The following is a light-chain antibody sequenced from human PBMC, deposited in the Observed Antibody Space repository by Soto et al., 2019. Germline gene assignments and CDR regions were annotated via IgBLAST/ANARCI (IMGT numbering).Light chain of an antibody. CDR3: KQYNSYLYA. J-gene: IGKJ2*01. CDR2: DAS. Sequence: DIQMTQSPSTLSASVGDRVTITCRASQSISSWLAWYQQKPGKAPKLLIYDASRLESGVPSRFSGSGSGTECTLAIRGLQPDDFATYYCKQYNSYLYAFGQGTKLEIK. CDR1: QSISSW. V-gene: IGKV1-5*01.